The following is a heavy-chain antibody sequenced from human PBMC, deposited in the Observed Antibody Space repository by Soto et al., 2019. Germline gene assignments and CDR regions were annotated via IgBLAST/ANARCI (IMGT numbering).Heavy chain of an antibody. J-gene: IGHJ5*02. Sequence: SETLSLTCTFSGGSIGSSGYYWGWLRQPPGRGLEWIGSLYYNVGTYYNPSLKSRVTISADTSANQFSLMLNSVYLQMNSLRVEDTAIYYCAREGGFDWFYPWGQGTLVTVSS. CDR3: DTAIYYCAREGGFDWFYP. V-gene: IGHV4-39*01. CDR1: GGSIGSSGYY. D-gene: IGHD2-21*01. CDR2: LYYNVGT.